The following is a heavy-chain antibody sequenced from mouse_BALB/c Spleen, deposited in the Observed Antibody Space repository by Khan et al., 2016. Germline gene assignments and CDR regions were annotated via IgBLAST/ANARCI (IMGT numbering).Heavy chain of an antibody. V-gene: IGHV9-1*02. D-gene: IGHD1-1*01. CDR2: MNTYTGES. Sequence: QIQLVQSGPELKKPGETVKISCKASGYTFTNYGVNWLKQAPGKGLKWMGWMNTYTGESTYPESFKGRLAFSLETSVSTDYLQFNNLKNEDMATYFCARRFYDGNSYDVMDYWGQGTSVTVSS. J-gene: IGHJ4*01. CDR1: GYTFTNYG. CDR3: ARRFYDGNSYDVMDY.